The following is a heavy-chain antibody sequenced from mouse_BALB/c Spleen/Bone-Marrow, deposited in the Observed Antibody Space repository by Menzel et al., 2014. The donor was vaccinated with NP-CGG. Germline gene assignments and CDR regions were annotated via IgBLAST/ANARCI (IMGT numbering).Heavy chain of an antibody. V-gene: IGHV1-69*02. CDR3: ARGVVYYYAMDY. CDR1: GYTFTNYW. Sequence: QVQLKESGAELVKPGASVKLSCKASGYTFTNYWMHWVKQRPGQGLEWIGEIDPSDSYSNYNQNFKGKATLTVDKSSSTAYMQLTSLTPEDSAVYYCARGVVYYYAMDYWGQGTSVTVSS. J-gene: IGHJ4*01. CDR2: IDPSDSYS.